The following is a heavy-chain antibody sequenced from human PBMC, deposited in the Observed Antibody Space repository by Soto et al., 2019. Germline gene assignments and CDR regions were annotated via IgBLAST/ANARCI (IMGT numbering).Heavy chain of an antibody. Sequence: SQTLSLTCAISGDSVSSNSAAWNWIRQSPSRGLEWLGRTYYRSKWYNDYAVSVKSRITINPDTSKNQFSLQLNSMTPEDTAVYYCARGIAVAGTLFDAFDIWGQGTMVTVSS. CDR1: GDSVSSNSAA. J-gene: IGHJ3*02. V-gene: IGHV6-1*01. CDR2: TYYRSKWYN. D-gene: IGHD6-19*01. CDR3: ARGIAVAGTLFDAFDI.